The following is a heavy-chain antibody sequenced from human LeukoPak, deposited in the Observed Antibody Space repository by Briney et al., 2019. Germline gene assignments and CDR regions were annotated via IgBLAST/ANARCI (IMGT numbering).Heavy chain of an antibody. Sequence: PSETLSLNCIVSDGSISSSSYYWGWIRQPPGKGLEWIGNLFYTGETFYNPSLNSRVTISVDTSKSQFSLRLSSVTAADTAVYYCARTDSGRYSYFDYWGQGTLVTVSS. D-gene: IGHD1-26*01. J-gene: IGHJ4*02. CDR3: ARTDSGRYSYFDY. CDR1: DGSISSSSYY. CDR2: LFYTGET. V-gene: IGHV4-39*01.